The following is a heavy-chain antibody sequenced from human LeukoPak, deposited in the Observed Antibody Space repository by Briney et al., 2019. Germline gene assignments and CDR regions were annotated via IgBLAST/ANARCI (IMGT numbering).Heavy chain of an antibody. CDR1: GFTFSAYG. V-gene: IGHV3-33*03. CDR3: ATELSSDTAFDY. Sequence: PGGSLRLSCAASGFTFSAYGMHWVRQPPGKGLGWVAMTWFDGSNKFYADAVKGRFTISRDNSKNTLYLQMNSLRAEDTAVYYCATELSSDTAFDYWGQGTLVAVSS. D-gene: IGHD5-18*01. CDR2: TWFDGSNK. J-gene: IGHJ4*02.